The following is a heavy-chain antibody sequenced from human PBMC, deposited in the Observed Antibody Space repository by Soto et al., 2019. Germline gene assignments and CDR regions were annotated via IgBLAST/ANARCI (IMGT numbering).Heavy chain of an antibody. J-gene: IGHJ4*02. D-gene: IGHD5-18*01. V-gene: IGHV1-69*01. CDR2: IIPIFGTA. CDR1: GGTFSSYA. CDR3: ARGGDTAMAGKYYFDY. Sequence: QVQLVQSGAEVKKPGSSVKVSCKASGGTFSSYAISWVRQAPGQGLEWMGGIIPIFGTANYAQKFQGRVTITADESTSTAYMGLSSLRSEDTAVYYCARGGDTAMAGKYYFDYWGQGTLVTVSS.